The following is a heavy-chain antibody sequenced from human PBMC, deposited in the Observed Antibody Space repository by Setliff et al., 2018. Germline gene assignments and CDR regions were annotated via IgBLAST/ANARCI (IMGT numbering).Heavy chain of an antibody. V-gene: IGHV3-23*01. D-gene: IGHD6-13*01. CDR2: ISGSGGTT. CDR3: ATSIAAAALHDAFGI. CDR1: GFTFSSYA. Sequence: PGGSLRLSCVASGFTFSSYAMSWVRQAPGKGLEWVSGISGSGGTTYYADSVRGRFTISRDNSKSTLYLQMDSLRAEDAAVYYCATSIAAAALHDAFGIWGQGTMVTVSS. J-gene: IGHJ3*02.